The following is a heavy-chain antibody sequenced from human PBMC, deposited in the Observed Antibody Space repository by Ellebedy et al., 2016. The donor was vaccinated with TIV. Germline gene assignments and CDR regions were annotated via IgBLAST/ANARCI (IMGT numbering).Heavy chain of an antibody. D-gene: IGHD4-17*01. CDR3: ASRTRGDYPYFDF. CDR2: IYSGGTT. J-gene: IGHJ4*02. V-gene: IGHV3-53*01. Sequence: GGSLRLSCAASGFGVSRQYMSWVRQAPGKGLEWVSLIYSGGTTYYADSVKGRFTISRDKSKNTLYLQMNSLRAEDTALYYCASRTRGDYPYFDFWGQGTLVTVSS. CDR1: GFGVSRQY.